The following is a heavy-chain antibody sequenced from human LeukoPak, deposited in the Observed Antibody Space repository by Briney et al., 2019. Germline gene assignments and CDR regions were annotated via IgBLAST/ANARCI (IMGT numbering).Heavy chain of an antibody. CDR3: GRSAGFVHFDH. CDR1: GVSISSSSYY. V-gene: IGHV4-39*07. D-gene: IGHD3-16*01. Sequence: KPSETLSLTCTVSGVSISSSSYYWGWIRQPPGKGLEWIGSIYYSGSTYYNPSLKSRVTISVDTSKNQFSLKVSSVTAADTAVYYCGRSAGFVHFDHWGQGTLVTVSS. J-gene: IGHJ4*02. CDR2: IYYSGST.